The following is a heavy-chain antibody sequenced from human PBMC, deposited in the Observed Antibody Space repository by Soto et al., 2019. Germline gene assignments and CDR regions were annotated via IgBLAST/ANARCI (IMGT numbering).Heavy chain of an antibody. CDR2: IYYSGSI. J-gene: IGHJ5*02. V-gene: IGHV4-61*01. Sequence: PSETLSLTCTVSGDSVSSVSYYWSWIRQPPGKGLELIGYIYYSGSINYNPSLKSRVTISVDTSKNKFSLKLSSVTAADTAVYYCSRLGYNWTCVLVDWFDXWGQVTLFTVCX. CDR3: SRLGYNWTCVLVDWFDX. CDR1: GDSVSSVSYY. D-gene: IGHD1-20*01.